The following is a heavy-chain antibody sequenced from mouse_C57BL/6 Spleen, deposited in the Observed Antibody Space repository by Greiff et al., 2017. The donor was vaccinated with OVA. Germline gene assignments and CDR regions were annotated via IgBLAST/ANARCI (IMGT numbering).Heavy chain of an antibody. D-gene: IGHD2-3*01. CDR3: ARSDDGYYVLDY. Sequence: VQLQQPGAELVRPGSSVKLSCKASGYTFTSYWMHWVKQRPIQGLEWIGNIDPSDSETHYNQKFKDKATLTVDKSSSTAYMQLSSLTSEDSAVYYCARSDDGYYVLDYWGQGTTLTVSS. CDR2: IDPSDSET. V-gene: IGHV1-52*01. J-gene: IGHJ2*01. CDR1: GYTFTSYW.